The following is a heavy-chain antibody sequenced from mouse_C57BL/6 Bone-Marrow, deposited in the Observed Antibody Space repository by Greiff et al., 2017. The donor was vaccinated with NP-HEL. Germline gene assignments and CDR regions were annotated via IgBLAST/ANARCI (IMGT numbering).Heavy chain of an antibody. CDR2: ISDGGSYT. Sequence: EVMLVESGGGLVKPGGSLKLSCAASGFTFSSYAMPWVRQTPEKGLEWVATISDGGSYTYYLDNVKGRFTMTRDNSKSNLYLQMSHLKSEDTAVYYCARDSAPISTVVATEAYWGQGTLVTVSA. D-gene: IGHD1-1*01. CDR3: ARDSAPISTVVATEAY. CDR1: GFTFSSYA. J-gene: IGHJ3*01. V-gene: IGHV5-4*01.